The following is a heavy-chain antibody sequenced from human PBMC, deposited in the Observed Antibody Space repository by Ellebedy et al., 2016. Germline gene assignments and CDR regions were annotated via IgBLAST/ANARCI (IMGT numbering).Heavy chain of an antibody. CDR3: ARDSFVLGYCSSTSCSAFDY. CDR2: IKQDGSEK. J-gene: IGHJ4*02. D-gene: IGHD2-2*01. V-gene: IGHV3-7*01. CDR1: GFTFSSYW. Sequence: GESLKISCAASGFTFSSYWMSWVRQAPGKGLEWVANIKQDGSEKYYVDSVKGRFTISRDNAKNSLYLQMNSLRAEDTAVYYCARDSFVLGYCSSTSCSAFDYWGQGTLVTVSS.